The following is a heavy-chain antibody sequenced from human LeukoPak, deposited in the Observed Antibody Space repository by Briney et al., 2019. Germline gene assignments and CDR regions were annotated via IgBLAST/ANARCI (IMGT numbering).Heavy chain of an antibody. CDR1: GGTFSSYA. Sequence: SVKVSCKASGGTFSSYAISWVRQAPGQGLEWMGGIIPIFGTANYAQKFQGRVTITADKSTSTAYMELSSLRSEDTAVYYCAGASYYDSSGYYYVNFDYWGQGTLVTVSS. D-gene: IGHD3-22*01. CDR2: IIPIFGTA. V-gene: IGHV1-69*06. CDR3: AGASYYDSSGYYYVNFDY. J-gene: IGHJ4*02.